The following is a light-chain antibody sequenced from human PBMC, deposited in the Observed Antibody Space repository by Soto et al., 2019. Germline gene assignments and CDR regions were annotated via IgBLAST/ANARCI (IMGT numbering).Light chain of an antibody. CDR1: QSVLYSSNNKNY. CDR2: WAS. Sequence: DIVVTQSPDSLAVSLGERATINCKSSQSVLYSSNNKNYLAWYQQKPGQPPKLLIYWASTRESGVPVRFSGSGSGTDFTLTITSLQADDVAVYYCQQYYTTPPVTFGPGTKVDIK. CDR3: QQYYTTPPVT. J-gene: IGKJ3*01. V-gene: IGKV4-1*01.